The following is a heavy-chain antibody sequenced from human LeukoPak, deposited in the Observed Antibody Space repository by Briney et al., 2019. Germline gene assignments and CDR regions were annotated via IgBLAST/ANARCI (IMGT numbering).Heavy chain of an antibody. V-gene: IGHV3-7*05. CDR1: GFTFSNYW. Sequence: GGSLRLSCAASGFTFSNYWMSWVRQAPGKGLEWVANIKEDGSEKDYVDSVKGRLTISRDNAKKSVYLQMNSLRAEDTAVYYCVRDWVTGGSLGRAFDVWGQGTTVTVSS. CDR3: VRDWVTGGSLGRAFDV. D-gene: IGHD2-8*02. J-gene: IGHJ6*02. CDR2: IKEDGSEK.